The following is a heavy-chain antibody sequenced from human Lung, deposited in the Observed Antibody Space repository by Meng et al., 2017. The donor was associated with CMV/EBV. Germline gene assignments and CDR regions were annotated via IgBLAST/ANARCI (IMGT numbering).Heavy chain of an antibody. V-gene: IGHV4-34*01. CDR2: ISHSGRT. D-gene: IGHD2-21*01. Sequence: SXTXSLXCAVYSGSLTDYFWSWIRQSPEKGLEWIGDISHSGRTNYNPSLKSRVTISVDTSSNQFFLKVTSVTAADTAVYYCARGGEPYCGGDCSPGYFQHWXQGNXVTVSS. CDR1: SGSLTDYF. J-gene: IGHJ1*01. CDR3: ARGGEPYCGGDCSPGYFQH.